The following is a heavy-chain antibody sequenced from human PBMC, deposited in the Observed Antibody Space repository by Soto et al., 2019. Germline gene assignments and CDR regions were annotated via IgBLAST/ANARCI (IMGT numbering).Heavy chain of an antibody. CDR3: ARGAIVLIIYARDV. V-gene: IGHV1-69*13. J-gene: IGHJ6*02. CDR2: IIPIFGTA. Sequence: GASVKVSCKASLGTFSSYASSWVRQAPGQGLEWLGGIIPIFGTANYAQQLHGRDTITPNESTSPAHIQLSSLSSENTAVYYCARGAIVLIIYARDVWGQGTTVTVSS. D-gene: IGHD2-8*01. CDR1: LGTFSSYA.